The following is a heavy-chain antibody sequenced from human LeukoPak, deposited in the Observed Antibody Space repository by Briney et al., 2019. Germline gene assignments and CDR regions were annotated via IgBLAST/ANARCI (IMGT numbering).Heavy chain of an antibody. V-gene: IGHV4-59*01. CDR1: GGSISSYY. Sequence: SETLSLTCTVSGGSISSYYWSWIRQPPGKGLEWIGYIYYSGSTNYNPSLKSRVTIPVDTSKNQFSLKLSSVTAADTAVYYCASSTVTSDWFDPWGQGTLVTVSS. CDR2: IYYSGST. CDR3: ASSTVTSDWFDP. J-gene: IGHJ5*02. D-gene: IGHD4-17*01.